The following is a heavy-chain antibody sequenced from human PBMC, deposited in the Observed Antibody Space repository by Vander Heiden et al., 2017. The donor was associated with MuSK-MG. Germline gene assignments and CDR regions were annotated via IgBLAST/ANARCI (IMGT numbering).Heavy chain of an antibody. J-gene: IGHJ1*01. V-gene: IGHV3-30-3*01. CDR1: GFTFGDHA. D-gene: IGHD6-13*01. Sequence: QVQLVESGGGVVQPGRSLRPSVSASGFTFGDHAMHWGRQAPGKGVGWVAFIEYGGVNKYYADSVKGRFTISRDNSKNTLYRQMNSLRAEDTAVYYCARVPSSSFQYFQHWGQGTLVTVSS. CDR3: ARVPSSSFQYFQH. CDR2: IEYGGVNK.